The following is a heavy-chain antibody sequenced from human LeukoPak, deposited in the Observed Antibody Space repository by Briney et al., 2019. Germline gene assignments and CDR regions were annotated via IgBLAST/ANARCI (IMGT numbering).Heavy chain of an antibody. Sequence: GGSLRLSCAASGFTFNSYSMNWVRQAPGKGLEWVSSISSSSSYIYYADSVKGRFTISRENAKNSLYLQMNSLRAEDTTVYYCAREGCSSTSCYWEDAFDIWGQGTMVTVSS. CDR2: ISSSSSYI. CDR1: GFTFNSYS. J-gene: IGHJ3*02. CDR3: AREGCSSTSCYWEDAFDI. D-gene: IGHD2-2*01. V-gene: IGHV3-21*01.